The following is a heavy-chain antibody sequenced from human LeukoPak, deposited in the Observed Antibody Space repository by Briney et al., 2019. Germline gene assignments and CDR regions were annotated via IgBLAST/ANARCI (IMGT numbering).Heavy chain of an antibody. CDR3: ARDKGYSGYDSLGGYYYGMDV. CDR1: GYTFTSYY. Sequence: GASVKVSCKASGYTFTSYYMHWVRQAPGQGLEXXXXXIPIFGTANYAQKFQGRVTITADKSTSTAYMELSSLRSEDTAVYYCARDKGYSGYDSLGGYYYGMDVWGKGTTVTVSS. V-gene: IGHV1-69*06. J-gene: IGHJ6*04. D-gene: IGHD5-12*01. CDR2: XIPIFGTA.